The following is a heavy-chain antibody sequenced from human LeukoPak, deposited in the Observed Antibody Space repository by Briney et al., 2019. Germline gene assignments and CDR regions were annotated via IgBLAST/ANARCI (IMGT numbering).Heavy chain of an antibody. CDR3: ATLNTPFDY. Sequence: GGSLRPSCAASGFTFSSYAMSWVRQAPGKGLEWVSSISSSGGNTYYAGSVRGRFTISRDNSKNTLYLQMSSLRAEDTAVYFCATLNTPFDYWGQGILVTVSS. J-gene: IGHJ4*02. CDR2: ISSSGGNT. V-gene: IGHV3-23*01. CDR1: GFTFSSYA. D-gene: IGHD2-15*01.